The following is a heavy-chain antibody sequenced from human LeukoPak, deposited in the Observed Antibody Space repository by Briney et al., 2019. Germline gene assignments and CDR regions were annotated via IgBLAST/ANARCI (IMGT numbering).Heavy chain of an antibody. Sequence: GGSLRLSCAASGFTFSSYAMSWVRQAPGKGLEWVSAISGSGGSTYYADSVKGRFTVSRDNSKNTLYLQMNSLRVDDTAIYYCAKAAGIAAAGTQFFDYWGQGTLVTVSS. CDR1: GFTFSSYA. CDR3: AKAAGIAAAGTQFFDY. J-gene: IGHJ4*02. D-gene: IGHD6-13*01. CDR2: ISGSGGST. V-gene: IGHV3-23*01.